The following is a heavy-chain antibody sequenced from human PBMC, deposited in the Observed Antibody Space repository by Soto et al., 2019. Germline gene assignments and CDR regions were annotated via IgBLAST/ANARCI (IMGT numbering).Heavy chain of an antibody. CDR2: ISAYNGNT. J-gene: IGHJ6*03. CDR1: GYTFTSYG. Sequence: QVQLVQSGAEVKKPGASVKVSCKASGYTFTSYGISWVRQAPGQGLEWMGWISAYNGNTNYAQKLQGRVTMTTDTSTSTAYMELRSLRSDDTAVYYCAGFTIFGVMARYYYYMDVWGKGTTVTVSS. CDR3: AGFTIFGVMARYYYYMDV. D-gene: IGHD3-3*01. V-gene: IGHV1-18*01.